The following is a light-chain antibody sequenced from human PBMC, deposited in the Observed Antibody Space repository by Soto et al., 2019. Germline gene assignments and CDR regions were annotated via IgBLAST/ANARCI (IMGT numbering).Light chain of an antibody. J-gene: IGKJ4*01. Sequence: EIVLTQSPGTLSLSPGERATLSCRASQSVSSSYLAWYQQKPGQAPRLLIYGASSRATGIPDRFSGSGSGTDFTLTISRLEPEDFAVYYCQQYGSSPLTFGGGTKVGI. V-gene: IGKV3-20*01. CDR3: QQYGSSPLT. CDR2: GAS. CDR1: QSVSSSY.